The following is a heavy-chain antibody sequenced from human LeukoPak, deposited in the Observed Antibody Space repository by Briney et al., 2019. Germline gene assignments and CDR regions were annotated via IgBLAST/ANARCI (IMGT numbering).Heavy chain of an antibody. CDR2: IYTSGST. V-gene: IGHV4-61*02. D-gene: IGHD2-2*01. Sequence: ASETLSLTCTVSGGSISSGSYYWSWIRQPAGKGLEWIGRIYTSGSTNYNPSLKSRVTISVDTSKNQFSLKLSSVTAADTAVYYCARGGRGYQYDEYLDYWGQGTLVTVSS. CDR3: ARGGRGYQYDEYLDY. J-gene: IGHJ4*02. CDR1: GGSISSGSYY.